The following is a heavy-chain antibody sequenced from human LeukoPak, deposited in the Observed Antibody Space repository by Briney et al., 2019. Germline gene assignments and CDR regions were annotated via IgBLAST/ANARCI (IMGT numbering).Heavy chain of an antibody. J-gene: IGHJ6*03. D-gene: IGHD3-3*01. Sequence: ASVKVSCKASGGTFSSYAISWVRQAPGQGLEWMGGIIPIFGTANYAQKFQGRVTITADKSTSTAYMELSSLRSDDTAVYYCARAALEWLLPYYYMDVWGKGTTVTVSS. CDR2: IIPIFGTA. CDR1: GGTFSSYA. V-gene: IGHV1-69*06. CDR3: ARAALEWLLPYYYMDV.